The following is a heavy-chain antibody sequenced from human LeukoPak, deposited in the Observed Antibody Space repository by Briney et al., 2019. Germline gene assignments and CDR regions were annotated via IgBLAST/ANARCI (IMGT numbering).Heavy chain of an antibody. CDR2: IIPIYGTA. CDR1: GCTFSNYA. D-gene: IGHD6-19*01. Sequence: ASVKVSFKASGCTFSNYAFSWVRQAPGQGVEWMGGIIPIYGTANYAQKFPGRVTITADKSTSTAYMELSSLRSEDTAVYYCARGDSSGRFDYWGQGTLVTVSS. V-gene: IGHV1-69*06. CDR3: ARGDSSGRFDY. J-gene: IGHJ4*02.